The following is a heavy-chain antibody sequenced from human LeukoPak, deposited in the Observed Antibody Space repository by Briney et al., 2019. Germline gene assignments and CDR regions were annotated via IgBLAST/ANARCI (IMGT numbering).Heavy chain of an antibody. V-gene: IGHV4-39*07. J-gene: IGHJ5*02. Sequence: PSETLSLTCTVSGGSISSSSYYWGWIRQPPGKGLERIGSIYYSGSTYYNPSLKSRVTISVDTSKNQFSLKLSSVTAADTAVYYCARDGLYDILTGRDAFDPWGQGTLVTVSS. CDR3: ARDGLYDILTGRDAFDP. CDR1: GGSISSSSYY. D-gene: IGHD3-9*01. CDR2: IYYSGST.